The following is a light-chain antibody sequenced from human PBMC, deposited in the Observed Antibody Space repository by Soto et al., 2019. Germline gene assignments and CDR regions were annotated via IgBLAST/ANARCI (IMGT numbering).Light chain of an antibody. V-gene: IGLV2-14*03. Sequence: QSVLAQPASVSGSPGQSITISCTGTSSDIGHYDYASWYQQHPGKAPKLMIYHVTYRPSGVSNRYSGSKSGNSASLTISGLQADDEADYYCCSLTTSHTYVFGSGTKVTVL. J-gene: IGLJ1*01. CDR1: SSDIGHYDY. CDR2: HVT. CDR3: CSLTTSHTYV.